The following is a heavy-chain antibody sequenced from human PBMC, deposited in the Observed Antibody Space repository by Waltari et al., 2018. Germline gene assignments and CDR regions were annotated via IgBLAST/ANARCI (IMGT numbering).Heavy chain of an antibody. V-gene: IGHV3-53*02. CDR2: IYSGGST. Sequence: EVQLVETGGGLIQPGGSLRLSCAASGFTVSSNYMSWVRQAPGKGLEWVSVIYSGGSTYYADSVKCRFTISRDNSKNTLYLQMNSLRAEDTAVYYCASSPYDILTGVLDYWGQGTLVTVSS. CDR1: GFTVSSNY. CDR3: ASSPYDILTGVLDY. D-gene: IGHD3-9*01. J-gene: IGHJ4*02.